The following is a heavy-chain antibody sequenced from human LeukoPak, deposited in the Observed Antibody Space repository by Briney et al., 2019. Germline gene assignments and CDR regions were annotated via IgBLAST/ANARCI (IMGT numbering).Heavy chain of an antibody. Sequence: GGSLRLSCAASGFTFSSYAMSWVRQAPGKGLEWVSAISGSGGSTYYADTVQGRFTISRDNSKNTLYLQMNSLRAEDTAVYYCAKTLIAYCGGDCYSLDYWGQGTLVTVSS. CDR3: AKTLIAYCGGDCYSLDY. CDR1: GFTFSSYA. CDR2: ISGSGGST. D-gene: IGHD2-21*02. V-gene: IGHV3-23*01. J-gene: IGHJ4*02.